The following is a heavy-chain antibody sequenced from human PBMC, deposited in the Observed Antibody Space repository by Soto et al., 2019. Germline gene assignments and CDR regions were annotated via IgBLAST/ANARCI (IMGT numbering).Heavy chain of an antibody. Sequence: SETLSLTCAVFDGSVSDYYWSWIRQSPGKGLEWVGEVSHSGSTNYNPSLKSRVTISVDTSKNQFSLKLSSVTAADTAVYYCARSFIADNWFDPWGQGTLDTVSS. J-gene: IGHJ5*02. V-gene: IGHV4-34*01. D-gene: IGHD6-13*01. CDR2: VSHSGST. CDR1: DGSVSDYY. CDR3: ARSFIADNWFDP.